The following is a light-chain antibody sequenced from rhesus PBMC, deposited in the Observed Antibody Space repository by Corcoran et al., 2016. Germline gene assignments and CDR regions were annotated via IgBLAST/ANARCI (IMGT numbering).Light chain of an antibody. Sequence: DIQMSQSPSSLSASVGDRVTITCRASQGISSYLNWYQQKPGKAPKLLIYYANSLESGVPSRFSGSGSWTEFTLTINSLQPADVATYYCQQCNSNPRTFGQGTKVEIK. CDR1: QGISSY. V-gene: IGKV1-32*02. CDR3: QQCNSNPRT. CDR2: YAN. J-gene: IGKJ1*01.